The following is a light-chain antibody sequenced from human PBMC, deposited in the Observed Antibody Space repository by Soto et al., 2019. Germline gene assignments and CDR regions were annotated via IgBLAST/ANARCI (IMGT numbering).Light chain of an antibody. CDR1: QSVSSSY. V-gene: IGKV3-20*01. CDR2: GAS. J-gene: IGKJ4*01. CDR3: QQYGSSPVT. Sequence: EIVLTQSPGTLSLSPGERATLSCRASQSVSSSYLAWYQHKPGQAPRLLIHGASSRATGIPDRFSGSGSGTEFIITISRLEPEDFAVYYCQQYGSSPVTFGGGTKVEIK.